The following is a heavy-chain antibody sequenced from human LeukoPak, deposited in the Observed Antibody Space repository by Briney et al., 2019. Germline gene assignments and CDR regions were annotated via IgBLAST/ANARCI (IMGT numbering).Heavy chain of an antibody. Sequence: PGRSLRLSCAASGFTFDDYAMHWVRQAPGNGLEWVSGISWNSGSIGYADSVKGRFTISRDNAKNSLYLQMNSLRAEDTALYYCAKDTERYCSGGSCYGNFDYWGRGTLVTVSS. CDR1: GFTFDDYA. D-gene: IGHD2-15*01. CDR3: AKDTERYCSGGSCYGNFDY. CDR2: ISWNSGSI. J-gene: IGHJ4*02. V-gene: IGHV3-9*01.